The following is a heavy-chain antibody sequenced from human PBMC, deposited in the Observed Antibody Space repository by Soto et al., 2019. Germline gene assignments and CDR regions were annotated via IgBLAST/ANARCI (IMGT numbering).Heavy chain of an antibody. J-gene: IGHJ4*02. CDR3: VKISNY. CDR1: GLTVSIYA. CDR2: ISGSGGST. V-gene: IGHV3-23*01. Sequence: GGYLRLSCEASGLTVSIYAMSWVRQAPGKGLEWVSAISGSGGSTYYADSVKGRFTISRDNSKNTLYLQLNSLRDEDTAIYYCVKISNYWGKGTLGTVSS.